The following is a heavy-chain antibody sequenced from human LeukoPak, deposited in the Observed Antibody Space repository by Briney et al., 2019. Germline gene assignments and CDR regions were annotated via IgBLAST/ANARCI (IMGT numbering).Heavy chain of an antibody. CDR1: GGSIDSSSYY. J-gene: IGHJ4*02. Sequence: SETLSLTCTVSGGSIDSSSYYWGWIRQPPGKGLEWIGSMYYSGSTYHNPSLKSRVTISVDTSKNQFSLKLKSVTAADTSVYYCARHIGGGSGYDHFDYWGQGTLVTVSS. D-gene: IGHD5-12*01. V-gene: IGHV4-39*01. CDR3: ARHIGGGSGYDHFDY. CDR2: MYYSGST.